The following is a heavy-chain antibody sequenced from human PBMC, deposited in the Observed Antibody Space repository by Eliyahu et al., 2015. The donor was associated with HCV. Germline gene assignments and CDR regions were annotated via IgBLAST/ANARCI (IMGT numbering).Heavy chain of an antibody. J-gene: IGHJ4*02. V-gene: IGHV3-7*05. D-gene: IGHD4-11*01. CDR1: GFPFSRYW. CDR3: ASDLGYSNYDGGGY. Sequence: EVQLVESGGGLVQPGGSLRLSCAASGFPFSRYWMSWVRQAPEKGLEWXANIKQDGSEKYYVDSVKGRFTIYRDNAKNSLFLQMKGLRAEDTALYYCASDLGYSNYDGGGYWGQGTLVTVSS. CDR2: IKQDGSEK.